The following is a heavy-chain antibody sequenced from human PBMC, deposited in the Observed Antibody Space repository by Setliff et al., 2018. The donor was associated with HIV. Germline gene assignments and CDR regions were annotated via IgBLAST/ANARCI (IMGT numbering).Heavy chain of an antibody. CDR3: ARDLRNSNTLFGVLNFVFDL. J-gene: IGHJ4*02. CDR1: GYTFSSNY. Sequence: GASVKVSCKASGYTFSSNYMHWVRQAPGQGLEWMGWISTHSVYSVNKNYAQKFQGRVTLTTDTSTSTAYMELRSLRSDDTALYYCARDLRNSNTLFGVLNFVFDLWGQGTLVTVSS. CDR2: ISTHSVYSVNK. V-gene: IGHV1-18*04. D-gene: IGHD3-3*01.